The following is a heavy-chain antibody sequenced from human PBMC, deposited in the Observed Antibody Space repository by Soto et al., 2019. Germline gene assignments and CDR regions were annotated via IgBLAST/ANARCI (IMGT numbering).Heavy chain of an antibody. D-gene: IGHD3-10*01. V-gene: IGHV5-51*01. CDR1: GSRFTSYW. J-gene: IGHJ6*02. CDR2: IYPGDSDT. CDR3: ARFGSGTLPGYYGMDV. Sequence: PGESLKISCKGSGSRFTSYWIGWVRPMPGKGLEWMGIIYPGDSDTRYSPSFQGQVTISADKSISTAYLQWSSLKASDTAMYYCARFGSGTLPGYYGMDVWGQGTTVTVSS.